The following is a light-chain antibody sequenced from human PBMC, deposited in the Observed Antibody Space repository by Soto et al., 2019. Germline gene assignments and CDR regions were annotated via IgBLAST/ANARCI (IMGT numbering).Light chain of an antibody. V-gene: IGKV1-9*01. J-gene: IGKJ5*01. Sequence: LLTQSPSSLSASVGDRVAITCRASQGISSYLAWYQKKPGKAPNLLIYAASTLQSGVPSRFSGSGSGTDLTLTISSLQPEDFATYYCQQLNTYPITFGQGTRLEIK. CDR2: AAS. CDR1: QGISSY. CDR3: QQLNTYPIT.